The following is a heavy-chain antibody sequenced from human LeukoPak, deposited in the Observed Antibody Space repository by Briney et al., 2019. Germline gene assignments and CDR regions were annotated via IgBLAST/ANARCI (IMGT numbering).Heavy chain of an antibody. J-gene: IGHJ4*02. Sequence: ASVKVSCKASGCTFIDYYLHWVRQAPGQGLEWMGWINSDRGDTNYAQKFQGRVTMTRDTSISTAYIELNRLTSDDTAEYYCARDSRHPELPFDYWGLGTLVTVSS. V-gene: IGHV1-2*02. CDR2: INSDRGDT. CDR1: GCTFIDYY. D-gene: IGHD3-10*01. CDR3: ARDSRHPELPFDY.